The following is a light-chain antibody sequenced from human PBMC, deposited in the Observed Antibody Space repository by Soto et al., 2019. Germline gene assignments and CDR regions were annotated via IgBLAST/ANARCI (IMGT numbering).Light chain of an antibody. CDR3: QQYHIWPSWT. J-gene: IGKJ1*01. CDR1: QSVSNN. V-gene: IGKV3D-15*01. CDR2: GAS. Sequence: EIVWTQAPGTLSLSPWERATLSCRASQSVSNNYLAWYQQKPGQAPRLLIYGASNRATGIPARFSGSGSGTDFTLTISSLQSEDFAVYFCQQYHIWPSWTFGQGTKVDIK.